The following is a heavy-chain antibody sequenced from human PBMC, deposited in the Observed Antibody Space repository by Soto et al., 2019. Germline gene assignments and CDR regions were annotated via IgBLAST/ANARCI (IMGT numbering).Heavy chain of an antibody. Sequence: SETLSLTCAVYGGSFSGYYWSWIRQPPGKGLEWIGEINHCGSTNYIPSLKSRVTISVDTSKNQFSLKLSSVTAADTAVYYCARGGGSSPGDIWGQGTMVTVSS. CDR2: INHCGST. J-gene: IGHJ3*02. V-gene: IGHV4-34*01. CDR1: GGSFSGYY. CDR3: ARGGGSSPGDI. D-gene: IGHD1-26*01.